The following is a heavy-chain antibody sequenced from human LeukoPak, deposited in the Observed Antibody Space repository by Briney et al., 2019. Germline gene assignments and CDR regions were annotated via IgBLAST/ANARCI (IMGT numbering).Heavy chain of an antibody. D-gene: IGHD6-19*01. J-gene: IGHJ4*02. CDR1: GDSVSSNSAA. CDR2: TYYRSKWYN. Sequence: SQTLSLTCGISGDSVSSNSAACNWIRQSPSRGLEWLGRTYYRSKWYNNYAVSVKSRITINPDSSKNQVSLQLNSVTPEDTAMYYCVRENSRGRFDYWGQGALVTVSS. V-gene: IGHV6-1*01. CDR3: VRENSRGRFDY.